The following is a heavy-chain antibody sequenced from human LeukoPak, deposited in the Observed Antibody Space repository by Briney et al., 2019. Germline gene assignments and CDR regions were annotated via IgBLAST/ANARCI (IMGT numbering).Heavy chain of an antibody. CDR3: AREGYSYGYVFFDY. J-gene: IGHJ4*02. Sequence: GGSLRLSCAASGFTVSSNYMSWVRQAPGKGLEWVSVIYSGGSTYYADSVKSRFTISRDNSKNTLYLQMNSLRAEDTAVYYCAREGYSYGYVFFDYWGQGTLVTVSS. CDR1: GFTVSSNY. D-gene: IGHD5-18*01. CDR2: IYSGGST. V-gene: IGHV3-53*01.